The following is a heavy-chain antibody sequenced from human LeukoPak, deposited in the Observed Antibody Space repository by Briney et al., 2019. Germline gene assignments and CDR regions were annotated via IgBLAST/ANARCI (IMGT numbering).Heavy chain of an antibody. CDR3: ARSPPDYAFWRGYYFDD. CDR2: IGTAGDT. J-gene: IGHJ4*02. V-gene: IGHV3-13*01. CDR1: GFTFNFYD. Sequence: GGSLRLSCAASGFTFNFYDMHRVRQAPGEGLEWVSSIGTAGDTHYPDSVKGRFTISRENAKNSFYLQMNTLGAGDTAVYYCARSPPDYAFWRGYYFDDWGQGTLVTVSS. D-gene: IGHD3-3*01.